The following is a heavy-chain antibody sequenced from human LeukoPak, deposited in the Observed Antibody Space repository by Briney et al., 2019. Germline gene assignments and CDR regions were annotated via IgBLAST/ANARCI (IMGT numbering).Heavy chain of an antibody. V-gene: IGHV4-30-2*01. J-gene: IGHJ5*02. CDR1: GGSISSGGYY. D-gene: IGHD3-22*01. CDR3: ARRARNPSYYYDSSGYGNWFDP. Sequence: SETLSLTCTVSGGSISSGGYYWSWIRQPPGKGLEWIGYIYHSGNTYYNPSLKSRVTISVDRSKNQFSLKLSSVTAADTAVYYCARRARNPSYYYDSSGYGNWFDPWGQGTLVTVSS. CDR2: IYHSGNT.